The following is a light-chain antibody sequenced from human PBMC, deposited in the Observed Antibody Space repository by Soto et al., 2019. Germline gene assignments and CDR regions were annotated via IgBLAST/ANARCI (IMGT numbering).Light chain of an antibody. CDR3: QQYNSYLYT. J-gene: IGKJ5*01. CDR1: ESIRSW. Sequence: DIQMTQSPSTLSASVGDRVTICCRASESIRSWLAWYQQKPGKASKFLIYDASTLESGAPSRFSGSGSGTEFTLTISSVQPDDFATYYCQQYNSYLYTFGQGTRLEIK. V-gene: IGKV1-5*01. CDR2: DAS.